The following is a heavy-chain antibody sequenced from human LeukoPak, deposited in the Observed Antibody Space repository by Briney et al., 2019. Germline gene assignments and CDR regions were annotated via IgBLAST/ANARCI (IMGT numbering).Heavy chain of an antibody. D-gene: IGHD1-14*01. V-gene: IGHV1-2*02. J-gene: IGHJ3*01. CDR3: AREAGDNAYDF. CDR1: GYTFTAFY. Sequence: ASVKVSCKASGYTFTAFYSHWVRQAPGQGLECMGWINPNNGDTRYAQNFQGRVTMTRDTSITTVYLELSSLRSDDTAIYYCAREAGDNAYDFWGPGTMVTVSS. CDR2: INPNNGDT.